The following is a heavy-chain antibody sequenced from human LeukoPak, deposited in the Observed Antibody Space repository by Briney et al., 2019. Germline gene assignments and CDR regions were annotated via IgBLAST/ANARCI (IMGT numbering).Heavy chain of an antibody. D-gene: IGHD6-13*01. Sequence: GGSLRLSCAASGFNFNNYNMNWVRQAPGKGLEWVSYITLSSSSIYYADSVKGRFTISRDNAKNTLYLQMNILRAEDTAVYYCAREPTYSSSWYTSCDYWGQGTLVTVSS. J-gene: IGHJ4*02. CDR1: GFNFNNYN. V-gene: IGHV3-48*01. CDR2: ITLSSSSI. CDR3: AREPTYSSSWYTSCDY.